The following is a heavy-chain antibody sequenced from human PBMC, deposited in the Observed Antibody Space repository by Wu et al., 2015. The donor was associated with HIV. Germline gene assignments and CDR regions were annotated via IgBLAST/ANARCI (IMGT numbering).Heavy chain of an antibody. CDR2: IKPNSDGT. J-gene: IGHJ4*02. CDR3: ARNTRFCGSVTCDGGVDY. CDR1: GYIFSDYY. V-gene: IGHV1-2*02. D-gene: IGHD2-21*01. Sequence: QVQLVQSGAEVKKPGATVKVSCKTSGYIFSDYYMDWVRQAPGQGLEWMGWIKPNSDGTNYAQKFQGRVTMTWDTSISTAYLEVSSLKSDDTAVYYCARNTRFCGSVTCDGGVDYWGQGTLVTVSS.